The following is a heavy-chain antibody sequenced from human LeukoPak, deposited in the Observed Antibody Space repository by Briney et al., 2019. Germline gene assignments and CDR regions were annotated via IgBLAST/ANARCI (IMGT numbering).Heavy chain of an antibody. D-gene: IGHD1-14*01. V-gene: IGHV1-2*02. J-gene: IGHJ4*02. CDR2: IDPKRGGT. Sequence: GASVKVSCKASGYTFTGYYMHWLRQAPGQGLEWMGWIDPKRGGTNYAQKFQGRVTMSRDTSISTAYMEVSRLRSDDTAVCYCATSIEAEIWYFDYWGQGALVTVSS. CDR1: GYTFTGYY. CDR3: ATSIEAEIWYFDY.